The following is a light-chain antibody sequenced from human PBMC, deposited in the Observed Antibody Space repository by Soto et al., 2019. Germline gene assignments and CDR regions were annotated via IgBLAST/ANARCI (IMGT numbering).Light chain of an antibody. CDR2: SNN. CDR3: AAWDDSLNGPV. CDR1: SSNIGSNT. J-gene: IGLJ3*02. V-gene: IGLV1-44*01. Sequence: QSALTQPPSASGTPGQRVTISCSGSSSNIGSNTVNWYQQLPGTAPKLLIYSNNQRPSGVPDRFSGSKSGTSASLAISGLQSEDEADYYCAAWDDSLNGPVFGGGTKVTVI.